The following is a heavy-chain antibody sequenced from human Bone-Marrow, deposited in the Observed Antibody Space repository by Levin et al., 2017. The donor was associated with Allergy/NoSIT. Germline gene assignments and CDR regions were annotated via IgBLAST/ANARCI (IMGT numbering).Heavy chain of an antibody. J-gene: IGHJ1*01. CDR2: IRSEVNRYAT. D-gene: IGHD3-10*01. V-gene: IGHV3-73*01. CDR1: GFTFRASA. Sequence: LSLTCAASGFTFRASAVHWVRQLSGQGLEWVARIRSEVNRYATTYAVSVEGRFTISRDDSKNMAYLQMSGLKSEDTAVYFCVTSREVNRPMGNWGQGSLVTVSS. CDR3: VTSREVNRPMGN.